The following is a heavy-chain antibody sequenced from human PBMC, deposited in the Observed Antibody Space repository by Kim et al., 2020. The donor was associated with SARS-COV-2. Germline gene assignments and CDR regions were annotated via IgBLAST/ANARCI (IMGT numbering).Heavy chain of an antibody. D-gene: IGHD2-15*01. CDR3: ARGGVVVIMDV. J-gene: IGHJ6*03. Sequence: SETLSLTCTVSGGSISSNYWSWIRQPPGKGLEWIGYIYYIGSTNYNPSLKSRVTISVDTSKNQFSLKLSSVTAADTAVYYCARGGVVVIMDVWGKGTTVT. CDR1: GGSISSNY. V-gene: IGHV4-59*01. CDR2: IYYIGST.